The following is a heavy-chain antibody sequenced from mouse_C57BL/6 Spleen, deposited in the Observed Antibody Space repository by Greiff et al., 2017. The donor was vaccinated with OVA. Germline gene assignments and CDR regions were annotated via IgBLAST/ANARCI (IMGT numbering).Heavy chain of an antibody. Sequence: QVQLTQSGAELVKPGASVKISCTASGYAFSSYWMNWVKQRPGKGLEWIGQIYPGDGDTNYHGKFKGKATLTADNSSIPAYMQLSSQTAEYTAVYCDARPDDGYSDDWGQGTTRTVSS. CDR1: GYAFSSYW. CDR3: ARPDDGYSDD. D-gene: IGHD2-3*01. CDR2: IYPGDGDT. V-gene: IGHV1-80*01. J-gene: IGHJ2*01.